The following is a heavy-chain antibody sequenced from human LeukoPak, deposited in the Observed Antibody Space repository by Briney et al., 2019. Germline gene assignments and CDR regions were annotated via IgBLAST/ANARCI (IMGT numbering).Heavy chain of an antibody. D-gene: IGHD4-23*01. CDR1: GYTFTSYG. CDR3: ARDTVGFDY. V-gene: IGHV1-2*02. Sequence: ASVKVSCKASGYTFTSYGISWVRQAPGQGLEWMGWINPNSGGTNYAQKFQGRVTMTRDTSISTAYMELSRLRSDDTAVYYCARDTVGFDYWGQGTLVTVSS. J-gene: IGHJ4*02. CDR2: INPNSGGT.